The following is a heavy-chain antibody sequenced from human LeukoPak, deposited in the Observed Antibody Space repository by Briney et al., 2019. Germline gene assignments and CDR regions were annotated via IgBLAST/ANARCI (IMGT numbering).Heavy chain of an antibody. CDR1: GGTFSSYA. CDR3: ASVPYYDFWSGWFQH. V-gene: IGHV1-69*05. J-gene: IGHJ1*01. CDR2: IIPIFGTA. Sequence: SVKVPCKASGGTFSSYAISWVRQAPGQGLEWMGGIIPIFGTANYAQKFQGRVTITTDESTSTAYMELSSLRSEDTAVYYCASVPYYDFWSGWFQHWGQGTLVTVSS. D-gene: IGHD3-3*01.